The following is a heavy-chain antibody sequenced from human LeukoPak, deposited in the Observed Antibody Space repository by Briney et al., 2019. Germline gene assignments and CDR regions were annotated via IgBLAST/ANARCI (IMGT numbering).Heavy chain of an antibody. V-gene: IGHV3-23*01. J-gene: IGHJ3*02. CDR2: ISGSGGST. Sequence: GGSLRLSCAASGFTFSSYAMSWVRQAPGKGLEWVSAISGSGGSTYYADSVKGRFTISRHNSKNTLYLQMNSLRAEDTAVYYCARDLDYYDSSGYCCAFDIWGQGTMVTVSS. D-gene: IGHD3-22*01. CDR3: ARDLDYYDSSGYCCAFDI. CDR1: GFTFSSYA.